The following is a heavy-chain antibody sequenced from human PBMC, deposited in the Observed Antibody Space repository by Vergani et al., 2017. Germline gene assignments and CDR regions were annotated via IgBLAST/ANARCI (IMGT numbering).Heavy chain of an antibody. CDR1: GFTFSACP. J-gene: IGHJ4*02. D-gene: IGHD3-22*01. V-gene: IGHV3-23*04. CDR2: ISGHGDRT. Sequence: EVQLVESGGGLVQPGGSLRLSCAASGFTFSACPMTWVRQAPGKGLEWVSAISGHGDRTYYADSVKGRFTISRDNSKNMLYLQMNSLRAEDTAVYYCARLSYDTTPYLQGGYDCWGQGTLVSVSS. CDR3: ARLSYDTTPYLQGGYDC.